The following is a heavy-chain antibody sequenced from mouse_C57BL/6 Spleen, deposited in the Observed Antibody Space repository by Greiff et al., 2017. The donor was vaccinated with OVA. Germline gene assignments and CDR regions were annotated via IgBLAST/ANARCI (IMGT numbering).Heavy chain of an antibody. V-gene: IGHV1-5*01. CDR1: GYTFTSYW. CDR2: IYPGNSDT. J-gene: IGHJ1*03. D-gene: IGHD2-4*01. Sequence: VQLKQSGTVLARPGASVKMSCKPSGYTFTSYWMHWVKQRPGQGLEWIGAIYPGNSDTSYNQKFKGKAKLTAVTSASTAYMELSSLTNEDSAVYYCTRNLYYEDWYFDVWGTGTTVTVSS. CDR3: TRNLYYEDWYFDV.